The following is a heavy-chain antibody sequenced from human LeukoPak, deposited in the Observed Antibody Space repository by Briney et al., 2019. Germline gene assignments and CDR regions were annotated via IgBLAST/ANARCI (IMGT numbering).Heavy chain of an antibody. CDR3: ARHRAIPDAFDI. Sequence: SETLSLTCTVSGGSISRYYWSWIRRPPGKGLEWIGYIYTSGSTNYNPSLKSRVTISVDTSKNQFSLKLSSVTAADTAVYYCARHRAIPDAFDIWGQGTMVTVSS. V-gene: IGHV4-4*09. CDR2: IYTSGST. J-gene: IGHJ3*02. D-gene: IGHD2-2*02. CDR1: GGSISRYY.